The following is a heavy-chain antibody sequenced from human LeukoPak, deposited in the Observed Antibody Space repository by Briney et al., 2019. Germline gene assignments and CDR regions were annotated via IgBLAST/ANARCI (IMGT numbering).Heavy chain of an antibody. CDR3: ASTGYGGTYDAFDI. Sequence: GASVKVSCKASGYTITGYYMHWVRQAPGQGLEWMGWINPNSGGTNYAQKFQGRVTMTWDTSNSTTYMEMSRLRSDDTAVFYCASTGYGGTYDAFDIWGQGTMVTVSS. J-gene: IGHJ3*02. D-gene: IGHD4-23*01. V-gene: IGHV1-2*02. CDR2: INPNSGGT. CDR1: GYTITGYY.